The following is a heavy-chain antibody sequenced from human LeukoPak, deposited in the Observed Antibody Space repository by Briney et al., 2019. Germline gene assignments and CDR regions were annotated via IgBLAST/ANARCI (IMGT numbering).Heavy chain of an antibody. J-gene: IGHJ4*02. CDR2: IIPDSGGA. D-gene: IGHD2-21*01. CDR3: STEDKYCGGANCGKY. CDR1: GYTFTNYY. Sequence: ASVTVSCKTSGYTFTNYYVHWVRQAPGQGLEWMGYIIPDSGGADYDQRFQGRVTVTRDKSISTVYMELSSLRSDDTAVYYCSTEDKYCGGANCGKYWGQGTLVTVSS. V-gene: IGHV1-2*02.